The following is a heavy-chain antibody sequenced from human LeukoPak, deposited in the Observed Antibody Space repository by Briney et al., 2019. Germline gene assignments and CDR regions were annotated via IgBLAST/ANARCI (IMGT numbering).Heavy chain of an antibody. D-gene: IGHD4-17*01. Sequence: GGSLRLSPTPSGVTLSNYAMHWVRRPPGRGLEWVAVISFDGTNKYYGDSVEGRFSVSRDNSKNTLYLQMNSLRPDATAMYYCATDYGDYEPIDYWGQGTLVTVSS. J-gene: IGHJ4*02. CDR3: ATDYGDYEPIDY. CDR2: ISFDGTNK. CDR1: GVTLSNYA. V-gene: IGHV3-30*04.